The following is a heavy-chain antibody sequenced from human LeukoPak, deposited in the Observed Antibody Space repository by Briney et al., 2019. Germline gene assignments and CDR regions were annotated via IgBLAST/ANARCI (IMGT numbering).Heavy chain of an antibody. CDR3: ARGPRNYYGSGSYYIRHFDY. Sequence: SETLSLTCAVYGGSFSGYYWSGIRQPPGKGREWIGEINHSGSTNYNPSLKSRVTISVDTSKNQFSLKLSSVTAADTAVYYCARGPRNYYGSGSYYIRHFDYWGQGTLVTVSS. J-gene: IGHJ4*02. D-gene: IGHD3-10*01. CDR2: INHSGST. V-gene: IGHV4-34*01. CDR1: GGSFSGYY.